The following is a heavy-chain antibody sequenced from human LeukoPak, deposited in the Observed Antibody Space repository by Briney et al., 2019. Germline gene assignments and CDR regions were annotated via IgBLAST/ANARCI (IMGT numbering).Heavy chain of an antibody. D-gene: IGHD3-9*01. CDR2: IYTTGST. Sequence: SETLSLTCTVSGDSISSYYWSWIRQPAGGGLEWIGRIYTTGSTNYNPSLNSRVTMSLDTSKNQFSLNLTSVTAAGTAVYYCAREGGYCDLLTGYPYNYYGLDVWGPGTTVTVSS. CDR3: AREGGYCDLLTGYPYNYYGLDV. J-gene: IGHJ6*02. V-gene: IGHV4-4*07. CDR1: GDSISSYY.